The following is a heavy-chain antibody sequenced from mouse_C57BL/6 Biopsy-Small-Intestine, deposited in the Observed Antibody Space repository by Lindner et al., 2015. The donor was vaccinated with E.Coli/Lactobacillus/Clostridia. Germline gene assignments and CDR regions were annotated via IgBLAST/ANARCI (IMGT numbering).Heavy chain of an antibody. D-gene: IGHD6-1*01. J-gene: IGHJ4*01. CDR3: ATGPLYALDY. CDR2: INPNNGDT. V-gene: IGHV1-22*01. CDR1: GYIITDYN. Sequence: VQLQESGPELVKPGASVKMSCKASGYIITDYNMHWMKQNHGKSLEWIGFINPNNGDTTYNQEFKGKATLTVNKSSNTAYMEFRSLTSEDSAVYYCATGPLYALDYWGQGTSVTVSS.